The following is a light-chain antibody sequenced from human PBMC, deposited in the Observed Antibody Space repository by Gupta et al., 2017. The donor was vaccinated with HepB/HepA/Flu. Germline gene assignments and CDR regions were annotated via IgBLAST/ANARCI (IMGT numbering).Light chain of an antibody. CDR3: QKYNSAPLT. Sequence: IQVTHSPPTLSASVGDRVTITCRASQGIYNSLAWFQQKPGKVPKLLIYSTSTLESGVPSRFSGSGSGTEFTLSISSLQPEDVATYYCQKYNSAPLTFGGGTKVEIK. V-gene: IGKV1-27*01. J-gene: IGKJ4*01. CDR2: STS. CDR1: QGIYNS.